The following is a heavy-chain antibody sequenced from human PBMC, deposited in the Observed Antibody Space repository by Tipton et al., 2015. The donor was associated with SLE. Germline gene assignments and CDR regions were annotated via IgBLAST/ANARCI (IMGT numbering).Heavy chain of an antibody. D-gene: IGHD1-26*01. J-gene: IGHJ3*02. Sequence: TLSLTCTVSGGSISSSSYYWGWIRQPPGKGLEWIGEINHSGSTYYNPSLKSRVTISIDTSKNQFSLKLSSVTAADTAVYYCARASYSGSLDIWGQGTMVTVSS. V-gene: IGHV4-39*07. CDR2: INHSGST. CDR3: ARASYSGSLDI. CDR1: GGSISSSSYY.